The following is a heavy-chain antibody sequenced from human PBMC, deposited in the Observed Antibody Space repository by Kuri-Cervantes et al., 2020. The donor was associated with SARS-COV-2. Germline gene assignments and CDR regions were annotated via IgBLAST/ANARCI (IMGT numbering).Heavy chain of an antibody. Sequence: SVKVSCKASGGTFSSYAISWVRQAPGQGLEWMGGIIPIFGTANYAQKFQGRVTMTRDTSTSTAYMELSSLRSEDTAVYYCASKGVTIFGVVHSPYYYYYGMDVWGQGTTVTGSS. V-gene: IGHV1-69*05. CDR3: ASKGVTIFGVVHSPYYYYYGMDV. CDR1: GGTFSSYA. J-gene: IGHJ6*02. CDR2: IIPIFGTA. D-gene: IGHD3-3*01.